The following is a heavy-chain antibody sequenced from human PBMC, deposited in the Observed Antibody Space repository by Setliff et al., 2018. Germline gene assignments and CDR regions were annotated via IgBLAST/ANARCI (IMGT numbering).Heavy chain of an antibody. D-gene: IGHD2-2*01. V-gene: IGHV5-51*01. J-gene: IGHJ5*02. CDR3: ARHGEILENCHSNSCSRGSWFDP. CDR1: GYRFASYW. CDR2: IYPGDFDT. Sequence: GESLKISCKGSGYRFASYWIAWVRQMPGKGLERMGNIYPGDFDTRYSRSLEGRVTISTDNSISSAYLQWSSLKASDTAMYYCARHGEILENCHSNSCSRGSWFDPWGRGTLVTVSS.